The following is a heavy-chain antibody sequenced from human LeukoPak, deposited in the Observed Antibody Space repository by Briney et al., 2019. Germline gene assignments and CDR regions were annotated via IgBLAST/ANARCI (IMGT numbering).Heavy chain of an antibody. CDR2: INRDGSS. Sequence: SETLSLTCDVSGGSLTGYYWSWVRQPPGKGLEWIGEINRDGSSYNNPSLKSRVTIPIDTSKNQFSLRLSSVTAADTAVYYCARLNVAVAEYYFDYWGQGTLVTVSS. CDR3: ARLNVAVAEYYFDY. J-gene: IGHJ4*02. D-gene: IGHD6-19*01. CDR1: GGSLTGYY. V-gene: IGHV4-34*01.